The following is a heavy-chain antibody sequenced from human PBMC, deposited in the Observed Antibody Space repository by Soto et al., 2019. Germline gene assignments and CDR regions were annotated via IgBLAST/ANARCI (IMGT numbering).Heavy chain of an antibody. V-gene: IGHV4-30-2*01. CDR3: ARVPDY. CDR2: MYHSGST. J-gene: IGHJ4*02. Sequence: SETLSLTCTVSGGSINSGGYSWTWIRQPPGKGLEWIGYMYHSGSTYYNPSLKSRVTISIDRSKNQFSLKLSSVTAADTAVYYCARVPDYRGQGILVT. CDR1: GGSINSGGYS. D-gene: IGHD2-2*01.